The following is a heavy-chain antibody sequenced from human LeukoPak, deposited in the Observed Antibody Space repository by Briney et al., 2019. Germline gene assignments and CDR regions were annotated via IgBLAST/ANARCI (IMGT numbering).Heavy chain of an antibody. D-gene: IGHD3-10*01. CDR2: ISYDGSNE. J-gene: IGHJ4*02. CDR3: AKDDSGVDY. CDR1: GFTFSSYG. Sequence: GGSLRLSCAASGFTFSSYGMHWVRQAPGKGLEWVAVISYDGSNEYYADSVKGRFTISRDNSKNTLYLQMNSLRAEDTAVYYCAKDDSGVDYWGQGTLVTVSS. V-gene: IGHV3-30*18.